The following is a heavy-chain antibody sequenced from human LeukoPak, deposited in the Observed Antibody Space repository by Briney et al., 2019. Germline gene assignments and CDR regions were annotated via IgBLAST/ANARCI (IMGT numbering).Heavy chain of an antibody. J-gene: IGHJ6*02. CDR1: GGSISSGGYY. Sequence: PSETLSLTCTVSGGSISSGGYYWSWIRQHPGKGLEWIGYIYYSGSTYYNPSLKSRVTISVDTSKNQFSLKLSSVTAADTAVYYCARMLRVIAAAFGGMDVWGQGTTVTVSS. CDR3: ARMLRVIAAAFGGMDV. CDR2: IYYSGST. D-gene: IGHD6-13*01. V-gene: IGHV4-31*03.